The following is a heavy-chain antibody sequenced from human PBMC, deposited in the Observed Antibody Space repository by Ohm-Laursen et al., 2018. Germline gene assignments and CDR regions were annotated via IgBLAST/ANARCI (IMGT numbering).Heavy chain of an antibody. J-gene: IGHJ4*02. CDR3: AGGYQLPYY. Sequence: SQTLSLTCTVSGGSITSNGYHWSWIRQPPGKGLEWIGYISYSGSTYYNPSLRSLGTISLDTSKNQFSLSLTSVMAADTAIYFCAGGYQLPYYWGQGSLVTVSS. CDR1: GGSITSNGYH. CDR2: ISYSGST. D-gene: IGHD2-2*01. V-gene: IGHV4-31*01.